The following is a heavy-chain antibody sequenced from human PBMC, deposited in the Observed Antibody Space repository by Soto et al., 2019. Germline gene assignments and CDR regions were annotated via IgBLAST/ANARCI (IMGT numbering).Heavy chain of an antibody. CDR3: ARVGRGDCSSTSCYFNESYGMDV. V-gene: IGHV1-2*04. Sequence: WASVKVSCKASGYTFTGYYMHWVRQAPGQGLEWMGWINPNSGGTNYAQKFQGWVTMTRDTSISTAYMELSRLRSDDTAVYYCARVGRGDCSSTSCYFNESYGMDVWGQGTTVTVSS. D-gene: IGHD2-2*01. CDR1: GYTFTGYY. CDR2: INPNSGGT. J-gene: IGHJ6*02.